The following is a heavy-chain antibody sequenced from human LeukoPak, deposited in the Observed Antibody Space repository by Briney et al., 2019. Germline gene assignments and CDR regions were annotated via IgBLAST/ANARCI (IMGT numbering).Heavy chain of an antibody. Sequence: ASVKVSCKASGYTFSTYGFSRVRQAPGQGLEWMGWISGYNGNTNYARKFQGRVTLTTDTSTSTAYMELRSLRFDDTAVYYCAREGQLGYWGQGTLVTVSS. V-gene: IGHV1-18*01. CDR3: AREGQLGY. J-gene: IGHJ4*02. CDR2: ISGYNGNT. CDR1: GYTFSTYG. D-gene: IGHD6-6*01.